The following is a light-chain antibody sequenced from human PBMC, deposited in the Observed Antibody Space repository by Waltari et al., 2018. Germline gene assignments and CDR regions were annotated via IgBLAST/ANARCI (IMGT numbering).Light chain of an antibody. V-gene: IGKV3-20*01. CDR3: QKYVSLPAT. Sequence: EIVLTQSLGTLSLSPGERATLSCRASQRVSRSLAWYQQKPGQAPRLLIYEASTSATGIPDRFSGSGSGTDFSLTISRLEPEDFAVYYCQKYVSLPATFGQGTKVEIK. CDR2: EAS. CDR1: QRVSRS. J-gene: IGKJ1*01.